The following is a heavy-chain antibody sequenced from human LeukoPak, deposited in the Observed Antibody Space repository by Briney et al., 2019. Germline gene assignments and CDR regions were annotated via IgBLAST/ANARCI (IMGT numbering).Heavy chain of an antibody. D-gene: IGHD2-15*01. CDR3: AREGLRCSGVSCPPAVDY. CDR2: IYTSGST. V-gene: IGHV4-4*07. CDR1: GGSFSSYY. J-gene: IGHJ4*02. Sequence: SETLSLTCNVSGGSFSSYYWSWIRQPAGKGLEWIGRIYTSGSTNYNPSLKSRVTMSVDTSKNQFSLKLSSVTAADTPVYYCAREGLRCSGVSCPPAVDYWGQGTLVTVSS.